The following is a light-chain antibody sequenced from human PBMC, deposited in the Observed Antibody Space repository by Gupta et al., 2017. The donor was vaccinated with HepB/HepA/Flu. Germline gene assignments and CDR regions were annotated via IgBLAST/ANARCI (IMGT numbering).Light chain of an antibody. CDR2: EVS. CDR3: SSYTANNTWV. V-gene: IGLV2-14*01. CDR1: SSDVGTYNY. Sequence: QSALTQPASVSGSPGQSITISCTGTSSDVGTYNYVSWYQQHPGKAPKLIIYEVSNRTSGVSNRFSGSKSGNTASPTTSGLQAEDDAEYYCSSYTANNTWVFGGGTKLTVL. J-gene: IGLJ3*02.